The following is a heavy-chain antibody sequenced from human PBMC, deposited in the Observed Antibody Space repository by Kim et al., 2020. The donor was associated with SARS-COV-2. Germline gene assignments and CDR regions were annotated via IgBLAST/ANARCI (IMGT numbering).Heavy chain of an antibody. CDR3: ARGLRWGLVVVAATPGYFQH. CDR1: GFTFSSYA. CDR2: ISYDGSNK. V-gene: IGHV3-30-3*01. Sequence: GGSLRLSCAASGFTFSSYAMHWVRQAPGKGLEWVAVISYDGSNKYYADSVKGRFTISRDNSKNTLYLQMNSLRAEDTAVYYCARGLRWGLVVVAATPGYFQHWGQGTLVTVSS. D-gene: IGHD2-15*01. J-gene: IGHJ1*01.